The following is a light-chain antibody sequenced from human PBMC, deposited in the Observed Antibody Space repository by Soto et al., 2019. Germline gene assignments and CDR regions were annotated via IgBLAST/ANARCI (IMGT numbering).Light chain of an antibody. CDR3: QQRNNWPTWT. J-gene: IGKJ1*01. CDR1: RSVSRY. CDR2: DAS. V-gene: IGKV3-11*01. Sequence: EIVLTQSPGTLSLSPGESATLSCRASRSVSRYLAWYQQKPGQAPRLLMYDASKRAPGIPARFSGSGSGTDFSLTISSLEAEDFAVYYCQQRNNWPTWTFGQGTKVDIK.